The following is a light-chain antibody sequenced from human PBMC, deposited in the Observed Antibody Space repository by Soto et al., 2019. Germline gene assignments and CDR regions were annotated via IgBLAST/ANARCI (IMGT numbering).Light chain of an antibody. V-gene: IGKV3-15*01. CDR2: GAS. CDR3: QQRSNWPWT. CDR1: QSVNSNY. J-gene: IGKJ1*01. Sequence: EIVLTQSPGTLSLSPVERATLSCRASQSVNSNYLVCYQQKPGQAPRLLIYGASTRATGIPAGLSGSGSGTEFTLTISSLQSEDFAVYYCQQRSNWPWTFGQGTKVDIK.